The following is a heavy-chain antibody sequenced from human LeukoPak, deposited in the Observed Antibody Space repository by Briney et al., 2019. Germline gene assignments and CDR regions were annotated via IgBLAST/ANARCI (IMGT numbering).Heavy chain of an antibody. V-gene: IGHV1-2*02. CDR3: ARQYCSGGSCYKLYYYYGMDV. Sequence: ASVKVSCKASGYTFTGHYLQWVRHAPGQRGEWDGCLNPYSGGTNYERKFQGRLTMTRTTSISTAYMGLSRLRADDTAVYYCARQYCSGGSCYKLYYYYGMDVWGQGTTVTVSS. CDR2: LNPYSGGT. D-gene: IGHD2-15*01. CDR1: GYTFTGHY. J-gene: IGHJ6*02.